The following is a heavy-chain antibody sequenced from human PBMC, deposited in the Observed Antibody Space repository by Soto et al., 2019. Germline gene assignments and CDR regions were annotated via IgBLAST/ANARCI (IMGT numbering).Heavy chain of an antibody. CDR3: APLSVSLSGPYGIHV. CDR1: GYSVSSSDYY. Sequence: LSLTCSVSGYSVSSSDYYWAWIRQPPGKGLEWIGSMLYSGLTYYNPSRKSQVTLSVDTSKNQFSVRLNSVTASDTAVYYCAPLSVSLSGPYGIHVWGQGTTVTVSS. D-gene: IGHD2-15*01. V-gene: IGHV4-39*01. CDR2: MLYSGLT. J-gene: IGHJ6*02.